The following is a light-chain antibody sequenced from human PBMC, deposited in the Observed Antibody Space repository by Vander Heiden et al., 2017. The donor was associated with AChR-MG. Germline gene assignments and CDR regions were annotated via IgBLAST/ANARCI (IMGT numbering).Light chain of an antibody. V-gene: IGLV3-19*01. CDR3: NSRDSSGNHLGVV. Sequence: SSELTQAPAVSVALGQTVRIPCQGDSLRSYYASLYQPKPRQAPVLGIYGKNNRPSGIPDRISGSSSGNTASLTITGAQAEDEADDYCNSRDSSGNHLGVVFGGGTKLTVL. CDR1: SLRSYY. CDR2: GKN. J-gene: IGLJ2*01.